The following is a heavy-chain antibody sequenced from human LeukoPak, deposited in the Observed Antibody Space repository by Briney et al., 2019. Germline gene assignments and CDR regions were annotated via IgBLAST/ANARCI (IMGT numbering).Heavy chain of an antibody. CDR1: GYTFTVYY. V-gene: IGHV1-2*02. CDR3: AGGFWASDPTNWFDP. Sequence: ASVKVSFKSSGYTFTVYYMHWVRQAPGQGLGWMGWINTNSGGTNYAQKFQASVTMTRDTSISTAYMELSRLRSDDTAVYYCAGGFWASDPTNWFDPWRQGTLVTVSS. J-gene: IGHJ5*02. CDR2: INTNSGGT. D-gene: IGHD3-16*01.